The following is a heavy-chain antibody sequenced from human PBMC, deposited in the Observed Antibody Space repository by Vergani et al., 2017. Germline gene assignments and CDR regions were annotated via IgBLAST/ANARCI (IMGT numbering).Heavy chain of an antibody. D-gene: IGHD5-12*01. CDR1: GYSISSGYF. CDR2: IDRTGRT. V-gene: IGHV4-38-2*02. J-gene: IGHJ4*02. Sequence: QVQLQESGPRLVEPSETLSLICSVSGYSISSGYFWGWIRQSPGKGLEWLGTIDRTGRTHLSPSLKSRLTISVDTTKNQFSLRLTSATAADTAVYYCACQRGYSGYQYYWGQGTLVTVSS. CDR3: ACQRGYSGYQYY.